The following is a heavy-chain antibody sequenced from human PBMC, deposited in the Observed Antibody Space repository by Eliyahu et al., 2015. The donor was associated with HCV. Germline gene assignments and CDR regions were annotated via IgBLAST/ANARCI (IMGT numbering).Heavy chain of an antibody. CDR3: ARDDYGDDAFDI. CDR2: ISSSSSYI. D-gene: IGHD4-17*01. J-gene: IGHJ3*02. V-gene: IGHV3-21*01. CDR1: GFXFSSYS. Sequence: EVQLVESGGGLVKPGGXLXLXCAASGFXFSSYSMNWVRQAPGKGLEWVSSISSSSSYIYYADSVKGRFTISRDNAKNSLYLQMNSLRAEDTAVYYCARDDYGDDAFDIWGQGTMVTVSS.